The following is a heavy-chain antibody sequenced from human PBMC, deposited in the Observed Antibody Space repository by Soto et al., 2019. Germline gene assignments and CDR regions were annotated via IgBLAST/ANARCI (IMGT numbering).Heavy chain of an antibody. CDR3: ARHRHPRGTVGATAPLDP. Sequence: DVQLVESGGGLVQPGGSLRLSCAISGFSVSSNYLSWVRQAPGKGLEWVSVHYSGGSTYYADSVQGRFTISGDKSNNTIYLQMRRVRAEDSAVYFCARHRHPRGTVGATAPLDPWGQGTQVTFSS. J-gene: IGHJ5*02. V-gene: IGHV3-53*01. CDR2: HYSGGST. CDR1: GFSVSSNY. D-gene: IGHD1-26*01.